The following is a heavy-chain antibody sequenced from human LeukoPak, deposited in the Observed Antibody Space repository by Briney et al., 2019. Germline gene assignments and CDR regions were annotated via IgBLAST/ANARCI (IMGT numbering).Heavy chain of an antibody. Sequence: VASVKVSCKASGGTFSSYAISWVRQAPGQGLEWMGGIIPIFGTANYAQKFQGRVTITADESTSTAYMELSSLRSEDTAVYYCARAVQLLYPPYYYYGMDVWGQGTTVTVSS. D-gene: IGHD2-2*02. CDR3: ARAVQLLYPPYYYYGMDV. V-gene: IGHV1-69*01. CDR2: IIPIFGTA. J-gene: IGHJ6*02. CDR1: GGTFSSYA.